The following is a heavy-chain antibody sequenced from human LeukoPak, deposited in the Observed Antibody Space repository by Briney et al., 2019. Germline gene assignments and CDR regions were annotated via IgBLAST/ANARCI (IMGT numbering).Heavy chain of an antibody. CDR2: INHSGST. CDR3: ARTVRSSTSRKGFDP. Sequence: SETLSLTCAVYGGSFSGYYWSWIRQPPGKGLEWIGEINHSGSTNYNPSLKSRVTISVDTSKNQFSLKLSSVTAADTAVYYCARTVRSSTSRKGFDPWGQGTLVTVSS. J-gene: IGHJ5*02. D-gene: IGHD2-2*01. V-gene: IGHV4-34*01. CDR1: GGSFSGYY.